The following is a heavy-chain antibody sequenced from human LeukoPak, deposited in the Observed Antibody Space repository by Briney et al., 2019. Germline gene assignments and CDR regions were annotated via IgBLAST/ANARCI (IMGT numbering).Heavy chain of an antibody. CDR3: AKDFSYDSSGAPEY. CDR2: ISWNSGSI. Sequence: GGSLRLSCAASGFTFDDYAMHWVRQAPGKGLEWVSGISWNSGSIGYADSVKGRFTISRDNAKNSLYLQMNSLRAEDMALYYCAKDFSYDSSGAPEYWGQGTLVTVSS. V-gene: IGHV3-9*03. CDR1: GFTFDDYA. D-gene: IGHD3-22*01. J-gene: IGHJ4*02.